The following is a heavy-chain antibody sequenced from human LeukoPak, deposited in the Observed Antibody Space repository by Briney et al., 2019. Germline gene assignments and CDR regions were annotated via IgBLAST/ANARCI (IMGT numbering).Heavy chain of an antibody. CDR3: ARALSGCVLCFDY. CDR1: GYTFTGYY. D-gene: IGHD6-19*01. V-gene: IGHV1-8*02. Sequence: GSVKVSFKASGYTFTGYYMHWVRQAPGQGPEWMGWMNPNNGNTGYAQKFQGRVTMTRNTSISTAYMELSSLRSDDTAVYYCARALSGCVLCFDYWGQGSLVTVSS. J-gene: IGHJ4*02. CDR2: MNPNNGNT.